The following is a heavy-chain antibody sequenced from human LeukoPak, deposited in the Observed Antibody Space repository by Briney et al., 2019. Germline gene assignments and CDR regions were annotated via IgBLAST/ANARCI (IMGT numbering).Heavy chain of an antibody. CDR3: ASRCAYCGGDVFDY. V-gene: IGHV5-51*01. Sequence: GESLKISCKTSGYIFTTYWIGWVRQMPGRGLEWMALIYPGDSDTRYSPSFQGQVTISADKSITTAYLQWSSLTASDTAMYYCASRCAYCGGDVFDYWGQGTLVTVSS. D-gene: IGHD2-21*02. CDR2: IYPGDSDT. CDR1: GYIFTTYW. J-gene: IGHJ4*02.